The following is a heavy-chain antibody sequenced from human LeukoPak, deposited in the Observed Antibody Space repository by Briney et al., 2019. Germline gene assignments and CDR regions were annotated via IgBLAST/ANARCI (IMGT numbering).Heavy chain of an antibody. Sequence: GESLKISCKGSGYSFTSYWIGWVRQMPGKGLEWMGIIYPGDSDTRYSPSFQGQVTISADKSISTAYLQWSSLKASDTAMYYCARLYFGYSYGYNYYMDVWGKGTTVTVSS. D-gene: IGHD5-18*01. CDR3: ARLYFGYSYGYNYYMDV. CDR2: IYPGDSDT. J-gene: IGHJ6*03. V-gene: IGHV5-51*01. CDR1: GYSFTSYW.